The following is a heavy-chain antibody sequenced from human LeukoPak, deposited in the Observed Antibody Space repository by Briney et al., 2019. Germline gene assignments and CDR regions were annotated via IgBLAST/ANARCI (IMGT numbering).Heavy chain of an antibody. CDR1: GGTFSSYA. CDR3: ARSYYDSSGYNYWYFDL. J-gene: IGHJ2*01. CDR2: IIPFFGPV. D-gene: IGHD3-22*01. Sequence: SVKVSCKASGGTFSSYAISWVRQAPGQGLEWMGGIIPFFGPVNYAQKFQGRVTITADESTSTAYMELSSLRSEDTAVYYCARSYYDSSGYNYWYFDLWGRGTLVTVSS. V-gene: IGHV1-69*13.